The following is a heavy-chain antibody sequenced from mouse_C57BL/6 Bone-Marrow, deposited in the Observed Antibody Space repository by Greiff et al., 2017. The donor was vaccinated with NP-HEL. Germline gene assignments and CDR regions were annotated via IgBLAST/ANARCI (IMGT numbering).Heavy chain of an antibody. D-gene: IGHD2-4*01. V-gene: IGHV2-2*01. CDR3: AREGDTRVITFAY. J-gene: IGHJ3*01. CDR2: IWSGGST. CDR1: GFSLTSYG. Sequence: QVQLQQSGPGLVQPSQSLSLTCTVSGFSLTSYGVHWVRQSPGKGLEWLGVIWSGGSTDYNAAFISRLSISKDNSKSQVFLNMNNLQADDTAIYYCAREGDTRVITFAYWGQGTLVTVSA.